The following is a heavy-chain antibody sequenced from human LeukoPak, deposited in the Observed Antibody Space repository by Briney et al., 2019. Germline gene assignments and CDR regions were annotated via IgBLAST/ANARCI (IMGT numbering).Heavy chain of an antibody. CDR2: IHYSGNT. D-gene: IGHD3-16*01. Sequence: SETLSLTCTVSADSINSGGYYWRWIRQPPGKALEWIGYIHYSGNTNYNPSLKSRITISLDTSRSQFSLKLTSVTAADTAVYYCARGGGPPSYFDYWGQGTLVSGSS. CDR1: ADSINSGGYY. V-gene: IGHV4-61*08. CDR3: ARGGGPPSYFDY. J-gene: IGHJ4*02.